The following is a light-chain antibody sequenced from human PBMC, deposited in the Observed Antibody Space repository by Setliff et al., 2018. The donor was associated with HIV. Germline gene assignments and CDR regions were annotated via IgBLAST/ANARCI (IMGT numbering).Light chain of an antibody. CDR2: EVT. CDR3: CSYAGSSTYV. CDR1: SSDVGSYNL. J-gene: IGLJ1*01. V-gene: IGLV2-23*02. Sequence: QSVLTQPASVSGSPGQSITISCTETSSDVGSYNLVSWYQQHPGKAPKLMIYEVTERPSGVSNRFSGSKSATTASLTISGLQAEDEADYYCCSYAGSSTYVFGTGTKVTVL.